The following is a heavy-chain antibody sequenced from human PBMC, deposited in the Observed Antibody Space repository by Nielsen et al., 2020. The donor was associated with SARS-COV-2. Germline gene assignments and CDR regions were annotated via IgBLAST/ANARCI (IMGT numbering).Heavy chain of an antibody. CDR2: IYNSGST. CDR3: ATRTGGALYDAFDI. CDR1: GGSINSSSYS. V-gene: IGHV4-30-2*01. Sequence: SQTLSLTCGVSGGSINSSSYSWSWIRPPPGKGLEWIGYIYNSGSTDYNPSLKSRVIISVDRSMTQFSLKLRSVTATDTAVYYCATRTGGALYDAFDIWGQGTMVTVSS. D-gene: IGHD7-27*01. J-gene: IGHJ3*02.